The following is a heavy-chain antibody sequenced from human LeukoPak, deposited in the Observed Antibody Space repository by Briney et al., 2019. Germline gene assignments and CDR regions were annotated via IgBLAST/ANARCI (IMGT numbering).Heavy chain of an antibody. J-gene: IGHJ4*02. D-gene: IGHD3/OR15-3a*01. CDR3: AKGWSWTTNYFDY. CDR1: GFTFSSYG. CDR2: ISGSGGST. V-gene: IGHV3-23*01. Sequence: GGTLRLSCAASGFTFSSYGMSWVRQAPGKGLEWVSAISGSGGSTYYADSVKGRFTISRDNSKNTLYLQMNSLRAEDTAVYYCAKGWSWTTNYFDYWGQGTLVTVSS.